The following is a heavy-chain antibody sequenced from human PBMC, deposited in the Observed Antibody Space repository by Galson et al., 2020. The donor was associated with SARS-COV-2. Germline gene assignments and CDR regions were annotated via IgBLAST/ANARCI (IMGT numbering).Heavy chain of an antibody. D-gene: IGHD2-2*01. CDR3: AREAEYCTSNSCFGY. CDR2: IIPIIGIP. CDR1: GGTFSSFA. V-gene: IGHV1-69*10. J-gene: IGHJ4*02. Sequence: SVKVSCKAFGGTFSSFAISWVRQAPGQGLEWMGGIIPIIGIPNYAQKFQGRVTITADKSTSTAYMELSSLRFEDPAVYYCAREAEYCTSNSCFGYWGQGTLVTVSS.